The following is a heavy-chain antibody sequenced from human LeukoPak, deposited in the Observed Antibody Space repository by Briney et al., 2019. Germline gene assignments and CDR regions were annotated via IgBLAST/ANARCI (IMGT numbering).Heavy chain of an antibody. V-gene: IGHV3-33*01. CDR2: IWYDGSNK. Sequence: GGSLRLSCAASGFTFSSYGMHWVRQAPGKGLEWVAVIWYDGSNKYYADSVKGRFTISRDNSKNTLYLQMNSLRAEDTAVYYCARELVFEQWLVRPTYYYGMDVWGQGTTVTVSS. J-gene: IGHJ6*02. D-gene: IGHD6-19*01. CDR3: ARELVFEQWLVRPTYYYGMDV. CDR1: GFTFSSYG.